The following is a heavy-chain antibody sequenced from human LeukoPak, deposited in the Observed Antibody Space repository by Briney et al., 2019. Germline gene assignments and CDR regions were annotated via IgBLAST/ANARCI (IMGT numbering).Heavy chain of an antibody. D-gene: IGHD3-10*01. J-gene: IGHJ6*04. CDR2: ISYDGSNK. CDR3: ARDRFYIPDV. V-gene: IGHV3-30*04. CDR1: GFTFSSYA. Sequence: PGGSLRLSCAASGFTFSSYAMHWVRQAPGKGLEWVAVISYDGSNKYYADSVKGRFTISRDNAKNTVYLQMNSLRPEDTAVYYCARDRFYIPDVWGKGTTVTVSS.